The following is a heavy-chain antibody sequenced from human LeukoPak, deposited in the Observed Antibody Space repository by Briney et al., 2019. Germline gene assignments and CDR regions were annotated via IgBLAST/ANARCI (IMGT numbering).Heavy chain of an antibody. Sequence: GGSLRLSCAASGFTFSTYSMNWVRQAPGKGLEWVSSISSSSSYIYYADSVKGRFTISGDNAKNSLYLQMNSLRAEDTAVYYCARDRDVLRYFDWTFDYWGQGTLVTVSS. V-gene: IGHV3-21*01. J-gene: IGHJ4*02. CDR2: ISSSSSYI. CDR1: GFTFSTYS. CDR3: ARDRDVLRYFDWTFDY. D-gene: IGHD3-9*01.